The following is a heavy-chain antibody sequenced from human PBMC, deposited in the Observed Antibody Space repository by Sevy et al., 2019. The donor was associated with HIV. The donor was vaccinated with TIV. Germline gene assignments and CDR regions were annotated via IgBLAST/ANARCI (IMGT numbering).Heavy chain of an antibody. V-gene: IGHV3-30*18. J-gene: IGHJ4*02. Sequence: GGSLRLSCAASGFTFNSHGMHWVRQAPGKGLEWVAVTSYDGSNKYYTAPVKGRFTISRDNSKNTLYLQMNSLRPDDTAVYYCAKGGHDYDFWKAFDYWGQGTLVTVSS. D-gene: IGHD3-3*01. CDR3: AKGGHDYDFWKAFDY. CDR1: GFTFNSHG. CDR2: TSYDGSNK.